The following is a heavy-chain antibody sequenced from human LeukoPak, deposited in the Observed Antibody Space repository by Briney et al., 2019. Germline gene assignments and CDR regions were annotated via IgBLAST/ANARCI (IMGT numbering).Heavy chain of an antibody. CDR2: INSDGSST. D-gene: IGHD6-25*01. CDR3: AGPGDSSDYYYGTDV. CDR1: GFTFSSYW. Sequence: GGSLRLSCAASGFTFSSYWMHWVRQAPGKGLVWVSRINSDGSSTSYADSVKGRFTISRDNAKNTLYLQMNSLRAEDTAVYYCAGPGDSSDYYYGTDVWGQGTTVTVSS. V-gene: IGHV3-74*01. J-gene: IGHJ6*02.